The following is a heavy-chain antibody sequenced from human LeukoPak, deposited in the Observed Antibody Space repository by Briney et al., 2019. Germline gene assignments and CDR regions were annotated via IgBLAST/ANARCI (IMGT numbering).Heavy chain of an antibody. J-gene: IGHJ6*02. CDR3: ARARDLWFGEPCPRYGMDV. CDR1: GYTFTIYG. D-gene: IGHD3-10*01. V-gene: IGHV1-18*01. CDR2: ISAYNGNT. Sequence: ASVKVSFKASGYTFTIYGISWVRQAPGQGLEWMGWISAYNGNTNYAQKLQGRVTMTTDTSTSTAYMELRSLRSDDAAVYYCARARDLWFGEPCPRYGMDVWGQGTTVTVSS.